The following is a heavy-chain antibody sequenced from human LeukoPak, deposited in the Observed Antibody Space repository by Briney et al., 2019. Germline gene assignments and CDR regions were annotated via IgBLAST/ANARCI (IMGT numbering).Heavy chain of an antibody. CDR1: GFTFSSYS. Sequence: GGSLRLSCAASGFTFSSYSMNWVRQAPGKGLEWVSSISSSSSYIYYADPVKGRFTISRDNAKNSLYLQMNSLRAEDTAVYYCARDLLLGIHGLYYYYYGMDVWGQGTTVTVSS. CDR3: ARDLLLGIHGLYYYYYGMDV. V-gene: IGHV3-21*01. J-gene: IGHJ6*02. CDR2: ISSSSSYI. D-gene: IGHD2-15*01.